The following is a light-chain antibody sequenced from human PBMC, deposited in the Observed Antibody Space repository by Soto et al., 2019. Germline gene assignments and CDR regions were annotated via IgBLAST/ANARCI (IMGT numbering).Light chain of an antibody. V-gene: IGKV3-11*01. Sequence: EIVLTQSPATLSLSPGERATLSCRASQFVSTYVAWYQKTPGKPPRLLISDASNRATGIPARFSGSGSGTDFTLTISSLEPEDFAVYYCQQRSNWPSYTFGQGTKLEL. CDR3: QQRSNWPSYT. CDR2: DAS. J-gene: IGKJ2*01. CDR1: QFVSTY.